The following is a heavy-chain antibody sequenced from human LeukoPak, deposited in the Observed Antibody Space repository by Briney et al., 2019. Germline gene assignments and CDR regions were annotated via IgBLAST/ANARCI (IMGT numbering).Heavy chain of an antibody. CDR1: GYTFTGYY. V-gene: IGHV1-2*06. D-gene: IGHD4-17*01. J-gene: IGHJ6*02. CDR3: ARGKGYYGDYYYYGMDV. Sequence: ASVEVSCKASGYTFTGYYMHWVRQAPGQGLEWMGRINPNSGGTNYAQKFQGRVTMTRDTSISTAYMELSRLRSDDTAVYHCARGKGYYGDYYYYGMDVWGQGTTVTVSS. CDR2: INPNSGGT.